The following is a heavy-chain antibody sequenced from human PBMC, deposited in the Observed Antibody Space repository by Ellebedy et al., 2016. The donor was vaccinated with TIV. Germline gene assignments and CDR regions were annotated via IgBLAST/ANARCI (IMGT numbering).Heavy chain of an antibody. CDR1: GFSFSAYA. V-gene: IGHV3-23*01. D-gene: IGHD6-19*01. Sequence: GGSLRLXXAASGFSFSAYAVNWVRQAPGKGLEWVSGIGGDTYNADYADSVKGRFTIARDNSKNTLYLLMSSLRVEDTAVYYCAKDRQWLPSRGFDYWGRGTLVTVSS. CDR2: IGGDTYNA. CDR3: AKDRQWLPSRGFDY. J-gene: IGHJ4*02.